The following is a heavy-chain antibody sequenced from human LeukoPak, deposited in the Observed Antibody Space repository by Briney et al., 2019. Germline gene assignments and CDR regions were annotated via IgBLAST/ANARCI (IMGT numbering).Heavy chain of an antibody. CDR2: SYSGGDT. CDR3: ARSPVLDRNDWSFAD. D-gene: IGHD1-1*01. CDR1: GFTVSRNY. V-gene: IGHV3-53*01. Sequence: GGSLRLSCASSGFTVSRNYMSWVRQAPGKGLEWVSVSYSGGDTYYPDSVKGRFTVSRDNPKNTVYLQMNSLRAEDTAVYFCARSPVLDRNDWSFADWGQGTLVTVSS. J-gene: IGHJ4*02.